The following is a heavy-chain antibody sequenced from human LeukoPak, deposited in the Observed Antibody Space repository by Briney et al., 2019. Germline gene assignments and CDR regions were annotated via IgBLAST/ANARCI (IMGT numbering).Heavy chain of an antibody. V-gene: IGHV1-46*01. D-gene: IGHD1-26*01. J-gene: IGHJ4*02. CDR3: ARSRSGSYLLGY. CDR2: INPSGGTT. Sequence: GASVKVSCKASGYPFTSYYMHWVQQAPGQGLEWMGIINPSGGTTSYAQKFQGRVTMTRDTSTSTVYMELSSLRSEDTAVYYCARSRSGSYLLGYWGQGTLVTVSS. CDR1: GYPFTSYY.